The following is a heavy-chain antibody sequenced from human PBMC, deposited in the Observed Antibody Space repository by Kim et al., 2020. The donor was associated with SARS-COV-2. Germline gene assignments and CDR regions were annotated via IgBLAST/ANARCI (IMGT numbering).Heavy chain of an antibody. J-gene: IGHJ4*02. Sequence: INYAASAGGRFTISRENDKNSLYLQMNSLRAEDTAVYYCARGPNYSPFDYWGQGTLVTVSS. CDR3: ARGPNYSPFDY. CDR2: I. V-gene: IGHV3-48*03. D-gene: IGHD4-4*01.